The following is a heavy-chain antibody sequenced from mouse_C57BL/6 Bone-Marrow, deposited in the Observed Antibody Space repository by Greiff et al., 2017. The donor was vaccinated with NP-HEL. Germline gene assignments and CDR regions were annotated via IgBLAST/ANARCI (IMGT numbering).Heavy chain of an antibody. CDR1: GYTFTNYW. CDR3: ARNGHYYGSSYEFAY. D-gene: IGHD1-1*01. CDR2: IYPGGGYT. V-gene: IGHV1-63*01. J-gene: IGHJ3*01. Sequence: LQESGAELVRPGTSVKMSCKASGYTFTNYWIGWAKQRPGHGLEWIGDIYPGGGYTNYNEKFKGKATLTADKSSSTAYMQFSSLTSEDSAIYYCARNGHYYGSSYEFAYWGQGTLVTVSA.